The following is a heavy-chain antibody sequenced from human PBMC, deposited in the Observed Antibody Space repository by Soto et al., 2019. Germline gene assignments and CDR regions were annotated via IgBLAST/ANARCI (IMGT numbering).Heavy chain of an antibody. CDR3: VKDRPGYTYGFFHY. J-gene: IGHJ4*01. D-gene: IGHD5-18*01. Sequence: ELQLLESGGGLIHPGGSLRLSCAASGFTFSSYAMNWVRQAPGKGLECVSTISGSGGNTYYAHSLKGRFTISRDNSKNTLYLQVNSLRVEDTAVYYCVKDRPGYTYGFFHYWGQGTLVTVSS. V-gene: IGHV3-23*01. CDR2: ISGSGGNT. CDR1: GFTFSSYA.